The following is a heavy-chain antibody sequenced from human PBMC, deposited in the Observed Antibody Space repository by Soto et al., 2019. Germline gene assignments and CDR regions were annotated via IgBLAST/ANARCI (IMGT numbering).Heavy chain of an antibody. Sequence: PGGSLRLSCSASGFTFSSYAMHWVRQAPGKGLEYVSAISSNGGSTYYADSVKGRFTISRDNSKNTLYLQMSSLRAEDTAIYYCTRPSDCSAGSCYSGWYYYYGMDVWGQGTTVTVSS. CDR3: TRPSDCSAGSCYSGWYYYYGMDV. D-gene: IGHD2-15*01. CDR2: ISSNGGST. CDR1: GFTFSSYA. J-gene: IGHJ6*02. V-gene: IGHV3-64D*06.